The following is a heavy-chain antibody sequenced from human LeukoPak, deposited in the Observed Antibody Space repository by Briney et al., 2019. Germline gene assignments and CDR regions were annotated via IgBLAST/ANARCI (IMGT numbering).Heavy chain of an antibody. D-gene: IGHD3-16*01. V-gene: IGHV3-30*18. CDR2: ISYDGSDK. CDR1: GFPFSTYA. J-gene: IGHJ4*02. Sequence: GGSLRLSCAASGFPFSTYAMHWVRQAPGKGLEWVAVISYDGSDKYYADSVKSRFTIPRDNSKNTLYLEMNSLRAEDTAVYYCAKIWGTYPYDYWGQGTLVTVSS. CDR3: AKIWGTYPYDY.